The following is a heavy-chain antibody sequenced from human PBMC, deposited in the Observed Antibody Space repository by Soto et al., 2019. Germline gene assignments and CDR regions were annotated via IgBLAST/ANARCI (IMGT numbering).Heavy chain of an antibody. D-gene: IGHD2-2*01. CDR3: ARVLADCSSTSCYECYFDY. Sequence: GGSLRLSCAASGFTFSDYYMSWIRQAPGKGLEWVSYISSSGSTIYYADSVKGRLTMSRDNAKNSLYLKMNSLRAEDTAVYYCARVLADCSSTSCYECYFDYWGQGTLVTVSS. J-gene: IGHJ4*02. CDR1: GFTFSDYY. V-gene: IGHV3-11*01. CDR2: ISSSGSTI.